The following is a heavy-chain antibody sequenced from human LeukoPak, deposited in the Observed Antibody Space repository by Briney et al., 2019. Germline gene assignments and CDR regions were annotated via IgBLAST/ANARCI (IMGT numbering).Heavy chain of an antibody. CDR2: IYYSGST. CDR1: GGSINSYY. V-gene: IGHV4-59*08. D-gene: IGHD3-22*01. Sequence: SETLSLTCNVSGGSINSYYWSWFRQAPGQGLEWIGHIYYSGSTNYNPSLQSRVIISVDTSKNQFSLKVRSVTAADTAVYYCARRQYYDSSGYWYYFDYWGQGTLVTVSP. J-gene: IGHJ4*02. CDR3: ARRQYYDSSGYWYYFDY.